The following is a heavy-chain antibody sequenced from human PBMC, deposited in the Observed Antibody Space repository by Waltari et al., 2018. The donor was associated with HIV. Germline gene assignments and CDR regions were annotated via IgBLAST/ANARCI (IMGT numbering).Heavy chain of an antibody. CDR3: ASLAGY. CDR2: ISSSGSTI. J-gene: IGHJ4*02. Sequence: VMLMESGGGLLQPAGSLRISGAASGFTFSSYEMTWVRQAPGKGLGWVSYISSSGSTIYYADSVKGRFTISRDNAKNSLYLQMNSLRAEDTAVYYCASLAGYWGQGTLVTVSS. CDR1: GFTFSSYE. V-gene: IGHV3-48*03. D-gene: IGHD6-19*01.